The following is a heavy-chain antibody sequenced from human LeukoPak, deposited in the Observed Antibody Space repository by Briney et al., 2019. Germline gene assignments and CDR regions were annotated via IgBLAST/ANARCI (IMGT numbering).Heavy chain of an antibody. CDR2: INPSGGST. J-gene: IGHJ6*02. CDR3: ARDPPQLKSYGMDV. Sequence: GASVKVSCKASGYVFTSYAMHWVRQAPGQGLEWMGIINPSGGSTSYAQKFQGRVTVTRDTSTSTVYMELSSLRSEDTAVYYCARDPPQLKSYGMDVWGQGTTATVSS. CDR1: GYVFTSYA. V-gene: IGHV1-46*01. D-gene: IGHD3-10*01.